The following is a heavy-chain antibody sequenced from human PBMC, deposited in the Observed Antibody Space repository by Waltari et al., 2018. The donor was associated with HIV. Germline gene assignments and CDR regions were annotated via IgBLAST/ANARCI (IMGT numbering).Heavy chain of an antibody. D-gene: IGHD5-12*01. CDR1: GGSLSGYY. CDR3: VSLGYRRDY. Sequence: QVQLQESGPGLVKPSETLSLTCTVSGGSLSGYYWSWLRQSPGRGLEWIGYIYASGSTDYNPPLTAPLTISLDTSNNQFSLTLDSATAADTAVYYRVSLGYRRDYWGQGTLVTVAS. V-gene: IGHV4-4*09. CDR2: IYASGST. J-gene: IGHJ4*02.